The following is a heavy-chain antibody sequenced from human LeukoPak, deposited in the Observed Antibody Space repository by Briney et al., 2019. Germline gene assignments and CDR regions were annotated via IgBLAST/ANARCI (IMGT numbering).Heavy chain of an antibody. J-gene: IGHJ4*02. CDR3: ARQSRVSGSWYIIDY. CDR1: GYSFTSYW. Sequence: GESLKISCKGSGYSFTSYWIGWVRQMPGEGLEWMGIIHPGDSETRYSPSFQGQVSISADKSITTAYLQWSRLKASDTAMYYCARQSRVSGSWYIIDYWGQGTLVTVSS. CDR2: IHPGDSET. V-gene: IGHV5-51*01. D-gene: IGHD6-13*01.